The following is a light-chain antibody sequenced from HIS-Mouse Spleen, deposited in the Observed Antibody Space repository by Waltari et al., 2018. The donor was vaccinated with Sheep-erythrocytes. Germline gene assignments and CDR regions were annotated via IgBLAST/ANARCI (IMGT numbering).Light chain of an antibody. J-gene: IGLJ2*01. CDR2: DVS. CDR1: SSDVGGYNY. V-gene: IGLV2-11*02. Sequence: QSALTQPRSVSGSPGQSVTISCTGTSSDVGGYNYVSWYQQHPGKAPKLMIYDVSKRPAGVPALFSGSKSGNTASLTISGLQAEDEADYYCCSYAGSYTLVVFGGGTKLTVL. CDR3: CSYAGSYTLVV.